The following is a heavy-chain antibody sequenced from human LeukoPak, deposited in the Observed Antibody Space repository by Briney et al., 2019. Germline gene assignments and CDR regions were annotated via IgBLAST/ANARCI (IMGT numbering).Heavy chain of an antibody. J-gene: IGHJ4*02. D-gene: IGHD3-10*01. CDR3: AREWFGEFPRGYFDY. Sequence: GGSLRLSCAASGFTFSSYGMHWVRQAPGKGLEWVAVIWYDGSNKYYADSVKGRFTISRDNSKNTLYLQMNSLRAEDTAVYYCAREWFGEFPRGYFDYWGQGTLVTVSS. V-gene: IGHV3-33*01. CDR2: IWYDGSNK. CDR1: GFTFSSYG.